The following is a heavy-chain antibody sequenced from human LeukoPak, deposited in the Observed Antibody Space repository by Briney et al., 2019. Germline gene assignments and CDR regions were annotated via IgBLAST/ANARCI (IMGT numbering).Heavy chain of an antibody. CDR1: GYTFTGYY. CDR2: INPNSGGT. CDR3: ARDEGSGYNWFDP. Sequence: ASVKVSCKASGYTFTGYYMHWVRQAPGQVLEWMGWINPNSGGTNYAQKFQGRVTMTRDTSISTAYMELSRLRSDDTAVYYCARDEGSGYNWFDPWGQGTLVTVSS. J-gene: IGHJ5*02. V-gene: IGHV1-2*02. D-gene: IGHD3-10*01.